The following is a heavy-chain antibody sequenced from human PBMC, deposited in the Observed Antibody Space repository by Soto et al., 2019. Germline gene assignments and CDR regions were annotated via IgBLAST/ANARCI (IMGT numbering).Heavy chain of an antibody. CDR2: IYPGDSDT. J-gene: IGHJ6*02. Sequence: EVQLVQSGAEVKKPGESLKISCKGSGYSFTSYWIGWVRQMPGKGLEWMGIIYPGDSDTRYSPSFQGQVTISADKSISTAYLQWSSLKASDTAMYYCARLEVAGHPPRYYYGMDVWGQGTTVTVSS. D-gene: IGHD6-19*01. V-gene: IGHV5-51*01. CDR1: GYSFTSYW. CDR3: ARLEVAGHPPRYYYGMDV.